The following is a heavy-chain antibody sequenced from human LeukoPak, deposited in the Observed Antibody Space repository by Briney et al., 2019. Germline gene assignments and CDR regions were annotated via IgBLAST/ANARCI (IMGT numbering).Heavy chain of an antibody. CDR3: ARRDYSNYGPFDY. CDR2: IYYSGIT. D-gene: IGHD4-11*01. J-gene: IGHJ4*02. V-gene: IGHV4-39*01. CDR1: GGSISSSSYY. Sequence: SETLSLTCTVSGGSISSSSYYWAWIRQSPGKGLEWIGRIYYSGITYYIPSLKSRLTTSVDTSKNQFSLKLSSVTAADTAVYYCARRDYSNYGPFDYWGQGTLVTVSS.